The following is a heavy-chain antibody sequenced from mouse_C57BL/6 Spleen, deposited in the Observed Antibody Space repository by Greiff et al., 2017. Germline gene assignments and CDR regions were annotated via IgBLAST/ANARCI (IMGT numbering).Heavy chain of an antibody. D-gene: IGHD1-1*01. CDR3: LYYGSSYWYFDV. CDR2: IDPENGDT. J-gene: IGHJ1*03. Sequence: EVKLQESGAELVRPGASVKLSCTASGFNIKDDYMHWVKQRPEQGLEWIGWIDPENGDTEYASKFQGKATITADTSSNTAYLQLSSLTSEDTAVYYCLYYGSSYWYFDVWGTGTTVTVSS. CDR1: GFNIKDDY. V-gene: IGHV14-4*01.